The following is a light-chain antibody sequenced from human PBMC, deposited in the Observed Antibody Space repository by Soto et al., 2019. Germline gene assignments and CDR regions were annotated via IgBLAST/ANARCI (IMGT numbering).Light chain of an antibody. CDR3: AAWDDSLNAL. CDR1: SSNIGSNP. CDR2: IDD. Sequence: VLTQPPSASGTPGQRVTISCSGGSSNIGSNPVNWYQQLPGAAPKLLIYIDDQRPSGVPDRFSGSKSGTSASLAISGLQPEDEADYYCAAWDDSLNALFGTGTKGTVL. V-gene: IGLV1-44*01. J-gene: IGLJ1*01.